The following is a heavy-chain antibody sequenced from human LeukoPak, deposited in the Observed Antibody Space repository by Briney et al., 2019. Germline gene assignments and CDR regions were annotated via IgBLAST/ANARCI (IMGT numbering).Heavy chain of an antibody. CDR2: IKQDGSGL. CDR1: GFTFNNYW. Sequence: QPGGSLRLSCAASGFTFNNYWMSWVRQAPGKGLEWVADIKQDGSGLYYVESVKGRFTISRDNAKNSLYLRMTSLRAEDTAVYYCARDPGRTGFDYWGQGTLVTVSS. V-gene: IGHV3-7*03. D-gene: IGHD1/OR15-1a*01. J-gene: IGHJ4*02. CDR3: ARDPGRTGFDY.